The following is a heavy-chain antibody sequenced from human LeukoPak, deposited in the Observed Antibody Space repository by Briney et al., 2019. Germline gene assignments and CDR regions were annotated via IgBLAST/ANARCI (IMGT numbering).Heavy chain of an antibody. D-gene: IGHD2-2*01. CDR2: INHSGST. CDR1: GGSFSGYY. V-gene: IGHV4-34*01. CDR3: AREPSRDFIVVVPAAIEGGFDY. J-gene: IGHJ4*02. Sequence: SETLSLTCAVYGGSFSGYYWSRIRLPPGKGLEWIGEINHSGSTNYNPSLKSRVTISVDTSKNQFSLKLSSVTAADTAVSYCAREPSRDFIVVVPAAIEGGFDYWGQGTLVTVSS.